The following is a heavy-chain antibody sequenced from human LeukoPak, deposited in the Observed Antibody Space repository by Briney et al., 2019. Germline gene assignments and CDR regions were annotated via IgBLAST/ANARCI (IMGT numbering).Heavy chain of an antibody. D-gene: IGHD5-18*01. CDR1: GFTFGSFA. J-gene: IGHJ4*02. Sequence: PGRSLRLSCEASGFTFGSFAMYWVRQAPGKGLDWIAGIFGSGGSPHYADYVKGRFTISRDNSKNTVYLQINSLRAEDTAVYYCGKTTAGYSSGQKPAWPVDYWGQGTLVTVSS. V-gene: IGHV3-23*01. CDR3: GKTTAGYSSGQKPAWPVDY. CDR2: IFGSGGSP.